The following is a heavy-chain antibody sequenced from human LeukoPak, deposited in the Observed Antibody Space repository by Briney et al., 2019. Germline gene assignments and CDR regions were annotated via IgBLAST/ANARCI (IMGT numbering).Heavy chain of an antibody. V-gene: IGHV3-7*01. CDR2: IKQDGSEK. CDR3: ARTYYHDSTSYRPLDY. Sequence: PGGSLRLSCATSGFTFGTYRMTWVRQAPGRGLEWVANIKQDGSEKYYVDSMKGRFTISKDNAKNSLYLQMNSLRAEDTAVYYCARTYYHDSTSYRPLDYWGQGTLVTVSS. J-gene: IGHJ4*02. D-gene: IGHD3-22*01. CDR1: GFTFGTYR.